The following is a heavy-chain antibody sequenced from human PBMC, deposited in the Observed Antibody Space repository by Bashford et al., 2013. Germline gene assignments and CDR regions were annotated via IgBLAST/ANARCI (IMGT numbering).Heavy chain of an antibody. V-gene: IGHV5-51*06. D-gene: IGHD2-21*02. Sequence: GESLKISCKTSGYSFTTYWIAWLRQMPGKGLEWMGIIYPGDSDTRYSPSFQGQVNISADKSITTAYLQWSSLKASDTATYYCARTHCDGDCYSLDYFDFWGQGTQVTVSS. CDR1: GYSFTTYW. J-gene: IGHJ4*02. CDR2: IYPGDSDT. CDR3: ARTHCDGDCYSLDYFDF.